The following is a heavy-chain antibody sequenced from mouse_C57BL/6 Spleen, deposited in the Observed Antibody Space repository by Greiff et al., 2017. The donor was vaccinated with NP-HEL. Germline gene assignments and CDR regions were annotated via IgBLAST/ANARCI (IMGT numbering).Heavy chain of an antibody. CDR3: ARANWVYAMDY. D-gene: IGHD4-1*01. CDR2: ISDGGSYT. V-gene: IGHV5-4*03. CDR1: GFTFSSYA. J-gene: IGHJ4*01. Sequence: DVMLVESGGGLVKPGGSLKLSCAASGFTFSSYAMSWVRQTPEKRLEWVATISDGGSYTYYPDNVKGRFTISRDNAKNNLYLQMSHLKSEDTAMYYCARANWVYAMDYWGQGTSVTVSS.